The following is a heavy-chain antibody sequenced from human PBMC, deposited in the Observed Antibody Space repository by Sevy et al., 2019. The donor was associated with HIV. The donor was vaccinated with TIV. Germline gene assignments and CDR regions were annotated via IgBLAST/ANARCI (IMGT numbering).Heavy chain of an antibody. Sequence: ASVKVSCKASGYTFTGYYMHWVRQAPGQGLEWTGWINPNSGGTNDAQKFQGRVTMTRDTSISTAYMELSRLRSDDTAVYYCARDREYCSGGSCSDAFDIWGQGTMVTVSS. V-gene: IGHV1-2*02. J-gene: IGHJ3*02. CDR2: INPNSGGT. CDR1: GYTFTGYY. D-gene: IGHD2-15*01. CDR3: ARDREYCSGGSCSDAFDI.